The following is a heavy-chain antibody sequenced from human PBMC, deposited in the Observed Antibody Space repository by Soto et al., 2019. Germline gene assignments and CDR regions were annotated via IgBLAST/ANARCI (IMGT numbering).Heavy chain of an antibody. CDR3: ASHGLHPLYYYYMDV. CDR2: MNPNSGNT. J-gene: IGHJ6*03. CDR1: GYTFTSYD. Sequence: ASVKVSCKASGYTFTSYDINWVRQATGQGLEWMGWMNPNSGNTGYAQKFQGRVTMTRNTSISTAYMELSSLRSEDTAVYYCASHGLHPLYYYYMDVWGKGTTVTVSS. V-gene: IGHV1-8*01.